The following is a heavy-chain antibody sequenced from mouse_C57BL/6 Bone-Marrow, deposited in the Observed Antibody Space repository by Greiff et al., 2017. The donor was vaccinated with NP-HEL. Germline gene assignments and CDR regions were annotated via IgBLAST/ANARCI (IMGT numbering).Heavy chain of an antibody. Sequence: EVQGVESVAELVRPGASVKLSCTASGFNIKNTYMHWVKQRPEQGLEWIGRIDPANGNTKYAPKFQGKATITADTSSNTAYLQLSSLTSEDTAIYYCARSTYYYGYYFDYWGQGTTLTVSS. CDR1: GFNIKNTY. CDR2: IDPANGNT. V-gene: IGHV14-3*01. D-gene: IGHD1-1*01. CDR3: ARSTYYYGYYFDY. J-gene: IGHJ2*01.